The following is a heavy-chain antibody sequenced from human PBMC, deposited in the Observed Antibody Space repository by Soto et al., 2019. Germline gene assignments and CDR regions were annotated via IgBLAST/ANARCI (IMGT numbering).Heavy chain of an antibody. CDR1: GFTSDDHG. D-gene: IGHD3-16*01. V-gene: IGHV3-9*02. J-gene: IGHJ4*02. CDR3: IKDIGGGGSGC. Sequence: EVQLVESGGGLVQPGRSLRLSCAASGFTSDDHGMHWVRQAPGKGLEWVSGIILSSGHIDYADSVKGRFTISRDNAKNTLYLQMNILRTEDTAVYYCIKDIGGGGSGCWGQGTLVTVSS. CDR2: IILSSGHI.